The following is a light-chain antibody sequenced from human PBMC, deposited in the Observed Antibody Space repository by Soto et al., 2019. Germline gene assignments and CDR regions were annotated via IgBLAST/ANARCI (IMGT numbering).Light chain of an antibody. J-gene: IGLJ2*01. CDR2: ENN. V-gene: IGLV1-51*01. CDR3: GTWDSSLNVVL. Sequence: QSVLTQPPSVSAAPGQIVTISCSGSRSNIGNNYVSRYRQLPRTVPKLLIYENNKRPSGIPDRFSGSKSGTSATLGITGLQTGDEADYYCGTWDSSLNVVLFGGGTKLTVL. CDR1: RSNIGNNY.